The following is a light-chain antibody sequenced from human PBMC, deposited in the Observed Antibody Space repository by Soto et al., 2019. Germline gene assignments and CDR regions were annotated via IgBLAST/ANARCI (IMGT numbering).Light chain of an antibody. CDR2: GAS. V-gene: IGKV3-15*01. J-gene: IGKJ3*01. CDR1: QSVSTN. Sequence: EIVMTQSPATLSVSPGERATFSCRASQSVSTNLAWYQQRPGQAPRLLIYGASARATGIPARFSGSGSGTEFTLTISSLQSEDFAVYYCQQYNKWPLFTFGPGTRV. CDR3: QQYNKWPLFT.